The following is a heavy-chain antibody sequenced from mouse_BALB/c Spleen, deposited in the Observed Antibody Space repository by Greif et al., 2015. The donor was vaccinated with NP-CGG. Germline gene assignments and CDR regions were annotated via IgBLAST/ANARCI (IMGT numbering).Heavy chain of an antibody. CDR1: GFTFSSYA. D-gene: IGHD4-1*01. CDR2: ISSGGSYT. Sequence: EVMLVESGGGLVKPGGSLKLFCAASGFTFSSYAMSWVRQSPEKRLEWVAEISSGGSYTYYPDTVTGRFTISRDNAKNTLYLEMSSLRSEDTAMYYCARDQTGNFDYWGQGTTLTVSS. J-gene: IGHJ2*01. CDR3: ARDQTGNFDY. V-gene: IGHV5-9-4*01.